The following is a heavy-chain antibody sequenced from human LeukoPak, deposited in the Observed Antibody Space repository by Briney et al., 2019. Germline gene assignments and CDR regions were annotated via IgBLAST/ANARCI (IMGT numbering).Heavy chain of an antibody. Sequence: GGSLRLSCAASGFTFSSYWMSWVRQAPGKGLEWVANIKQDGSEKYYVDSVKGRFTISRDNAKNSLYLQMNSLRAEDTAVYYCVRDFLGYCSSTSCYAGYFQHWGQGTLVTVSS. CDR2: IKQDGSEK. CDR1: GFTFSSYW. CDR3: VRDFLGYCSSTSCYAGYFQH. V-gene: IGHV3-7*01. J-gene: IGHJ1*01. D-gene: IGHD2-2*01.